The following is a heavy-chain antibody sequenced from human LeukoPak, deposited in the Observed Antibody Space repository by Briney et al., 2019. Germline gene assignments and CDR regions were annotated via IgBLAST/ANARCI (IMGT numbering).Heavy chain of an antibody. D-gene: IGHD6-19*01. CDR1: VYTFTSYG. CDR3: ARERTGAVAGTGYGY. CDR2: ISAYNGNT. J-gene: IGHJ4*02. V-gene: IGHV1-18*01. Sequence: ASVKVSCKASVYTFTSYGISWVRQAPGQGLEWMGWISAYNGNTNYAQKLQGRVTMTTDTSTSTAYMELRSLRSDDTAVYYCARERTGAVAGTGYGYWGQGTLVTVSS.